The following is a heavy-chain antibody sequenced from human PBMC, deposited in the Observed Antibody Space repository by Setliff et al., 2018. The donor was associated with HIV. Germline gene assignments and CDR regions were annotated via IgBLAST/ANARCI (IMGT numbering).Heavy chain of an antibody. V-gene: IGHV3-30*02. D-gene: IGHD5-18*01. CDR1: GFTFSSYG. CDR2: IRYDGSNK. Sequence: GESLKISCAASGFTFSSYGMHWVRQAPGKGLEWVAFIRYDGSNKYYADSVKGRFTISRDNSKNTLYLQMNSLRAEDTAVYYCANGYSYGYDAFYIWGQGTMVTVSS. CDR3: ANGYSYGYDAFYI. J-gene: IGHJ3*02.